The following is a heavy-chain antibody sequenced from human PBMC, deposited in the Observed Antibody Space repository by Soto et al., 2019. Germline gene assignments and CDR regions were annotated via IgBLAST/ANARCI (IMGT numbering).Heavy chain of an antibody. CDR2: IYYSGST. Sequence: SETLSLTCTVSGGSISSGDYYWSWIRQPPGKGLEWIGYIYYSGSTYYNPSLKSRVTISVDTSKNQFSLKLSSVTAADTAVYYCARVQGTTVTKYYGMDVWGQGTTVTVSS. CDR3: ARVQGTTVTKYYGMDV. J-gene: IGHJ6*02. V-gene: IGHV4-30-4*01. D-gene: IGHD4-4*01. CDR1: GGSISSGDYY.